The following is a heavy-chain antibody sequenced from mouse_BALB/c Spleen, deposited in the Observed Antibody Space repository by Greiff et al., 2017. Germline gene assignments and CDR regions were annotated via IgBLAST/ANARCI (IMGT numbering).Heavy chain of an antibody. J-gene: IGHJ2*01. CDR3: ATGLPFDY. CDR2: ISYSGST. V-gene: IGHV3-2*02. Sequence: EVKLVESGPGLVKPSQSLSLTCTVTGYSITSDYAWNWIRQFPGNKLEWMGYISYSGSTSYNPSLKSRISITRDTSKNQFFLQLNSVTTEDTATYYCATGLPFDYWGQGTTLTVSS. CDR1: GYSITSDYA.